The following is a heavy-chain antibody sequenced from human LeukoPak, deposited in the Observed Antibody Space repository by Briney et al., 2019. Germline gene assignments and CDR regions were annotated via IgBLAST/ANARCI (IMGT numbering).Heavy chain of an antibody. J-gene: IGHJ4*02. CDR2: IYSGGST. Sequence: GGSLRLSCAASGFTVSSNYMSWVRQAPGKGLEWVSVIYSGGSTYYADSVKGRFTISRDNAKNSLYLQMNSLKTEDTAVYYCTTEGGSGYYFDYWGQGTLVTVFS. D-gene: IGHD3-10*01. CDR1: GFTVSSNY. V-gene: IGHV3-53*01. CDR3: TTEGGSGYYFDY.